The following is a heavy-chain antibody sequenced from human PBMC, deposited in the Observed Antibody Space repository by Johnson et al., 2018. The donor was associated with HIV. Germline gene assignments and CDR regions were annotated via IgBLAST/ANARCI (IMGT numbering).Heavy chain of an antibody. V-gene: IGHV3-30-3*01. CDR3: AKVAVATAAGGVALDI. J-gene: IGHJ3*02. D-gene: IGHD6-13*01. Sequence: QMQLVESWGGVVQPGRSLRLSCAASGFTFSSYAMHWVRQAPGKGLEWVAVISYDGSNKYYADSVKGRFTISRDNSKNTLYLQMNSLRVEDTAVYYCAKVAVATAAGGVALDIWGPGTMVTVS. CDR2: ISYDGSNK. CDR1: GFTFSSYA.